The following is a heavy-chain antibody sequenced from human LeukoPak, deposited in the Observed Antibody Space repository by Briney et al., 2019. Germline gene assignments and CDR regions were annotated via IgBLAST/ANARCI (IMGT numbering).Heavy chain of an antibody. V-gene: IGHV1-46*01. J-gene: IGHJ4*02. Sequence: ASVTVSCTASGYTFTGYYMHWVRQAPGQGLEWMGIINPGGGSTSYAQKFQGRVTMTRDMSTSTVYMELSSLRSEDTAVYYCARDPGSIAAAGDYWGQGTLVTVSS. D-gene: IGHD6-13*01. CDR3: ARDPGSIAAAGDY. CDR2: INPGGGST. CDR1: GYTFTGYY.